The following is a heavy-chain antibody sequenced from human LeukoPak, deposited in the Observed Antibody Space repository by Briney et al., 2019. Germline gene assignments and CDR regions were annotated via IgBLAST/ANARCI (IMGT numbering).Heavy chain of an antibody. J-gene: IGHJ5*02. D-gene: IGHD6-13*01. CDR2: MYSGGDT. V-gene: IGHV3-53*01. CDR3: ARDAPQVPAAGVLAS. Sequence: GGSLRLSCAASGFTFSSYAMSWVRQAPGKGLEWVSVMYSGGDTYYADSVEGRFTFSRDISKNTLYLQMNGLRTEDTAMYYCARDAPQVPAAGVLASWGQGTLVTVSS. CDR1: GFTFSSYA.